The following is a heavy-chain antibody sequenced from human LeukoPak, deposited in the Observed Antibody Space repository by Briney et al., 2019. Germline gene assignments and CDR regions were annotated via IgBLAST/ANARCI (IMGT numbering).Heavy chain of an antibody. J-gene: IGHJ4*02. D-gene: IGHD6-13*01. CDR1: GFTFSDYY. V-gene: IGHV3-11*06. CDR2: ISSSSSYI. Sequence: GGSLRLSCAASGFTFSDYYMSWIRLAPGKGLEWVSYISSSSSYIYYADSVKGRFIISRDNAKNSLYLQMNRLRVEDTALYYCARDSLEYTTSSAAYWGQGALVTVSS. CDR3: ARDSLEYTTSSAAY.